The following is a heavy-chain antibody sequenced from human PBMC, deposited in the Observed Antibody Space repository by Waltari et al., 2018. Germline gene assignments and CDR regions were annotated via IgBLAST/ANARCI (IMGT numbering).Heavy chain of an antibody. V-gene: IGHV3-23*04. J-gene: IGHJ6*02. CDR2: ISGSGGST. CDR3: AKVNSSSWYYIYYYYYGMDV. D-gene: IGHD6-13*01. Sequence: EVQLVESGGGLVQPGGSLRLSCAASGFTFSSYSMSWVPPAPGKGLGWVSAISGSGGSTYYADAGKGRFTISRDNSKNTLYLKMNSLRAEDTAVYYCAKVNSSSWYYIYYYYYGMDVWGQGTTVTVSS. CDR1: GFTFSSYS.